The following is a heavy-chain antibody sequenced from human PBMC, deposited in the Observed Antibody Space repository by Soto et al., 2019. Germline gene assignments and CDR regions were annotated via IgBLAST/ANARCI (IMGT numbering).Heavy chain of an antibody. CDR1: GGTFSTYG. D-gene: IGHD5-12*01. Sequence: QVHLVQSGTEVKKPASSVEVSCQASGGTFSTYGITWVRQAPGHGLEWMGAIIPVFASTSSAQLFRGRLSITADEVSSTAYMELSGLTSEDTAIYYCATAGFRGTTIQKFEHWGQGTLVTVS. V-gene: IGHV1-69*01. J-gene: IGHJ4*02. CDR3: ATAGFRGTTIQKFEH. CDR2: IIPVFAST.